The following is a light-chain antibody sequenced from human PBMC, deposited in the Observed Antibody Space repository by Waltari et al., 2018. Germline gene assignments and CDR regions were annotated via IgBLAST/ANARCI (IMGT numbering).Light chain of an antibody. CDR3: QQYDDWPRT. V-gene: IGKV3-15*01. Sequence: EIVMTQSPASLSLSPGDRVPLSCRASQGVGTSLAWYQQRPGRAPRLLVYRASTRASDIPARFSGSGSGTDFTLSISTLQSEDFAVYYCQQYDDWPRTFGQGTKVEIK. CDR2: RAS. CDR1: QGVGTS. J-gene: IGKJ1*01.